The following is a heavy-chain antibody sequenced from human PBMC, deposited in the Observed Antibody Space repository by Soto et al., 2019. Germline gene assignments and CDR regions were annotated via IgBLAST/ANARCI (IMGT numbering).Heavy chain of an antibody. J-gene: IGHJ6*02. V-gene: IGHV3-74*01. D-gene: IGHD3-3*01. Sequence: GGSLRLSCAASGLTFSSFWMHWVRQAPGKGLVWVSRISADGRSTNYADSVKGRFTISRDNARNTLYLQMNSLRAEDTAVYYCARDLYYDIWSGPLYGMDVWGQGTTVTV. CDR1: GLTFSSFW. CDR3: ARDLYYDIWSGPLYGMDV. CDR2: ISADGRST.